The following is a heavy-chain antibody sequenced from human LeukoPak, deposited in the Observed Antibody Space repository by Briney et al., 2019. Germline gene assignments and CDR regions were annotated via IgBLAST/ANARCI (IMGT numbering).Heavy chain of an antibody. D-gene: IGHD3-22*01. J-gene: IGHJ4*02. Sequence: PGGSLRLSCAASGFTFSNYGMSWARQAPGKGLEWVSTISGSGGNTYYADSVKGRFTISRDTSKNTLYLQMNSPRAEDTAVYYCAKDMYYDSSGPVFDYWGQGTLVTVSS. V-gene: IGHV3-23*01. CDR1: GFTFSNYG. CDR2: ISGSGGNT. CDR3: AKDMYYDSSGPVFDY.